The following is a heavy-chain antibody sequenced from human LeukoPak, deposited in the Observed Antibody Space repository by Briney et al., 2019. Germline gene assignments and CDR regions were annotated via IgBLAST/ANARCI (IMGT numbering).Heavy chain of an antibody. V-gene: IGHV1-8*01. Sequence: VASVKVSYKASGYTFTSYDINWVRQATGQGLEWMGWMNPNSGNTGYAQKFQGRVTMTRNTSISTAYMELSSLRSEDTAVYYCARWWSGVRTFDDAFDIWGQGTMVTVSS. J-gene: IGHJ3*02. D-gene: IGHD2-15*01. CDR1: GYTFTSYD. CDR3: ARWWSGVRTFDDAFDI. CDR2: MNPNSGNT.